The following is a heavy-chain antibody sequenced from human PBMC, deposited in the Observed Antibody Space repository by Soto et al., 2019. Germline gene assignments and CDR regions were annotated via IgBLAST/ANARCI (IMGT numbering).Heavy chain of an antibody. V-gene: IGHV3-53*01. CDR3: ARSGYSYGPFDY. Sequence: EVQLVESGGGLIQPGGSLRLSCAASGFTVSSTYMSWVRQAPGKGLEWVSVIYSGGSTYYADSVKGRFTISRDNSKNTLYLQMNRLRAEDTAVYYFARSGYSYGPFDYWGQGTLVTVSS. CDR2: IYSGGST. D-gene: IGHD5-18*01. CDR1: GFTVSSTY. J-gene: IGHJ4*02.